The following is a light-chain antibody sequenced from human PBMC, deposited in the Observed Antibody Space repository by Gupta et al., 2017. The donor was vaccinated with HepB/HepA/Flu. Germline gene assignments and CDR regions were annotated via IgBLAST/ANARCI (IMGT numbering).Light chain of an antibody. CDR3: SSYAGSLTWI. CDR2: DVN. V-gene: IGLV2-11*03. Sequence: GSLGHSVSISCSGSDSDIGYNHVSWYQQNPGEVPKLLLYDVNKRPSGVPDRFSGSRSGNTASLTISGLQADDESDYHCSSYAGSLTWIFGGGTRLTVL. J-gene: IGLJ2*01. CDR1: DSDIGYNH.